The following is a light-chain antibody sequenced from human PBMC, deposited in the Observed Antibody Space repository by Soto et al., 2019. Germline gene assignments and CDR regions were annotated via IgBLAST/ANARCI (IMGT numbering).Light chain of an antibody. V-gene: IGKV3-20*01. CDR2: GAS. CDR3: QQYGNSPCT. J-gene: IGKJ1*01. CDR1: QSVSSSY. Sequence: EIVLTQSPGTLSLSPGERATLSCRASQSVSSSYLVWYQQKPGQAPRLLIYGASSRATGIPDRFSGSGSGTDFTLTISRLEPEDFAVYYCQQYGNSPCTFGQGTKVEIK.